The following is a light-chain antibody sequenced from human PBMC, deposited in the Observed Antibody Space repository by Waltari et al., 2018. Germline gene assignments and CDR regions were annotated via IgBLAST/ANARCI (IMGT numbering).Light chain of an antibody. J-gene: IGKJ1*01. V-gene: IGKV1-39*01. CDR1: QTISRY. Sequence: DIQMTQFQSSLSASVGDRVTITCRASQTISRYLNWYQQKPGKAPNLLIYAASSLQSGVPSRFSGSGSGRDFTLIITSLQPEDFATYYCQESYSFTRTFGQGTKVEIK. CDR3: QESYSFTRT. CDR2: AAS.